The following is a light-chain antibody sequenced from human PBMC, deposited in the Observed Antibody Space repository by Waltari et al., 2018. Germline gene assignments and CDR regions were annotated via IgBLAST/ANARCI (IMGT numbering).Light chain of an antibody. CDR2: GAS. CDR3: QQYNNWPRT. Sequence: ETVMTQSPATLSVSPGERATLSCRASQSVSSNLAWYQQKPGQAPRLLIYGASTRATGIPARFGGSGSGTEFTLTISSLQSEDFAVYYCQQYNNWPRTFGPGTKVDIK. J-gene: IGKJ3*01. CDR1: QSVSSN. V-gene: IGKV3-15*01.